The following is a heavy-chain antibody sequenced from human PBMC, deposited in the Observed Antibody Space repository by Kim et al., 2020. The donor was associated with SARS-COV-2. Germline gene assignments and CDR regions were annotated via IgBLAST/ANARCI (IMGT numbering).Heavy chain of an antibody. J-gene: IGHJ3*02. CDR1: GFTFSAYD. D-gene: IGHD3-16*01. Sequence: GGSLILSCATSGFTFSAYDMNWVRHAPGKGLEWLSFITKSSTTIYYADSVEGRLTITRDNAKNSLFLQMKRLRDEETALYYCVRDRMGGAFDMWGQRT. V-gene: IGHV3-48*02. CDR3: VRDRMGGAFDM. CDR2: ITKSSTTI.